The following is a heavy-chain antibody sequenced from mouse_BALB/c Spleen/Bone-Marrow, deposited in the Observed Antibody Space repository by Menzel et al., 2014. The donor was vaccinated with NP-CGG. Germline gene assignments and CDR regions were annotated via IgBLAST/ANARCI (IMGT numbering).Heavy chain of an antibody. CDR2: IYPGNSDT. CDR3: TTLARSDFDY. J-gene: IGHJ2*01. CDR1: GYTFSNYW. D-gene: IGHD3-1*01. V-gene: IGHV1-5*01. Sequence: VQLQQSGTVLARPGAAVKMSCKASGYTFSNYWMHWVKQRPGQGLEWIGTIYPGNSDTTYNQKFKGKAKLTAVTSTSTAYMELSSLTSEDSAVYYCTTLARSDFDYWGPGTTLTVSS.